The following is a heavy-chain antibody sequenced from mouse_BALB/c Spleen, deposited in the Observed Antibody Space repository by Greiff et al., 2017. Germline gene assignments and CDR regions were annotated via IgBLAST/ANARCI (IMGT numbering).Heavy chain of an antibody. CDR2: IYPGRGNI. Sequence: QLKESGPELVKPGASVKISCKASGYTFTDYYINWVQQKPGQGLEWIGWIYPGRGNIKYTEKVKGKATLTVDKSSSTAYMQLSSLTSEDTAIYFCARSPIYYDLDYAMDDWGQGTAVTVSS. CDR1: GYTFTDYY. D-gene: IGHD2-4*01. J-gene: IGHJ4*01. V-gene: IGHV1-84*02. CDR3: ARSPIYYDLDYAMDD.